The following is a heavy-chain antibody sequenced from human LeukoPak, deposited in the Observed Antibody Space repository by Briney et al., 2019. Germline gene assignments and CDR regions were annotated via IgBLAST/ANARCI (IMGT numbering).Heavy chain of an antibody. V-gene: IGHV3-48*04. Sequence: PGGSLRLSCAASGFTFSSYSMNWVRQAPGKGLEWVSYISSSSSTIYYADSVKGRFTISRDNAKNSLYLQMNSLRAEDTAVYYCARDLAWDWFDPWGQGTLVTVSS. D-gene: IGHD3-16*01. CDR1: GFTFSSYS. J-gene: IGHJ5*02. CDR2: ISSSSSTI. CDR3: ARDLAWDWFDP.